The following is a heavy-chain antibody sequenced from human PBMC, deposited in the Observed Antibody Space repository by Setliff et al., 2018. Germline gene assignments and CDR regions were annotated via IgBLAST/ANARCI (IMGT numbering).Heavy chain of an antibody. Sequence: SETLSLTCSVSGASITDSYWNWIRQPPGKGLEWVGYIHYSGSTSYNPSLKSRVTMSVDISKSQFSLKLTSVTPADTAVYYCARDHAPVPTARQVYYSLDVWGKGTTVTVSS. J-gene: IGHJ6*03. D-gene: IGHD2-2*01. CDR3: ARDHAPVPTARQVYYSLDV. CDR2: IHYSGST. CDR1: GASITDSY. V-gene: IGHV4-59*01.